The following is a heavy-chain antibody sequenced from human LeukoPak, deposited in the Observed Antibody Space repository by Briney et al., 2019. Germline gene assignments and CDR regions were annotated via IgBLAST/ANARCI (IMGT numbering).Heavy chain of an antibody. V-gene: IGHV3-30-3*01. CDR1: GFTFSSYA. CDR2: ISYDGSNK. CDR3: ARAPSFYAPPDY. J-gene: IGHJ4*02. D-gene: IGHD2-2*01. Sequence: GRSLRLSCAASGFTFSSYAMHWVRQAPGKGLEWVAVISYDGSNKYYADSVKGRFTISRDNSKDTLYLQMNSLRAEDTAVYCCARAPSFYAPPDYWGQGTLVTVSS.